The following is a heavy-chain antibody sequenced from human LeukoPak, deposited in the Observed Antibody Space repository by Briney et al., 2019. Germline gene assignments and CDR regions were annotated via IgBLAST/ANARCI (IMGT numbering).Heavy chain of an antibody. J-gene: IGHJ4*02. CDR3: GRITK. V-gene: IGHV3-66*01. Sequence: GGSLRLSCAASGLIVTTTYITWVRQAPGKGLEWVSVIESSGTTHYADSVRGRFTICRDNSKNTVFLQMNGLRPEDTAVYYCGRITKWGQGTLVTVSS. CDR1: GLIVTTTY. CDR2: IESSGTT.